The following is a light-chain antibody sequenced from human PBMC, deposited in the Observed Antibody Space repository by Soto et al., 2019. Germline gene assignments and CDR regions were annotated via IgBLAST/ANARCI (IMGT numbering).Light chain of an antibody. CDR2: GAS. CDR3: QHYGSSRLFT. V-gene: IGKV3-20*01. Sequence: EIVLTQSQGTLSLSPWERATLSCRASQSVTSSYLARYQQKPGQAPRLLIFGASSRATGIPERFSGSGSGTDFTLSISRLEREDFAVYYCQHYGSSRLFTFGPGTKVDMK. J-gene: IGKJ3*01. CDR1: QSVTSSY.